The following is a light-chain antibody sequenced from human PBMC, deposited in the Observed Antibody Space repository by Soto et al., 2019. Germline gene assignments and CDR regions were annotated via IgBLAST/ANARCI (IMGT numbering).Light chain of an antibody. CDR3: QQYGSSPRFT. CDR2: GAS. CDR1: QSVSSSY. J-gene: IGKJ3*01. V-gene: IGKV3-20*01. Sequence: EIVLTQSPGTLSLSPGERATLSGRASQSVSSSYLAWYQQKPGQAPRLLIYGASSRATGIPDRFSGSGSGTDFTLTISSLEPEDFAVYYCQQYGSSPRFTFGPGTKVDIK.